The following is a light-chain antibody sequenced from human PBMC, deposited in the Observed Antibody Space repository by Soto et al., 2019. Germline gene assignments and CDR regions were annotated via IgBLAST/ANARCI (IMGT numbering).Light chain of an antibody. CDR1: SSDVGKYKV. V-gene: IGLV2-23*01. CDR2: EAT. J-gene: IGLJ3*02. CDR3: QAYDYILTASV. Sequence: QSALTQPASVSGSPGQSITISCIGASSDVGKYKVVSWYQHHPGKAPKLLIYEATKRPSGVSDRFSGSKSDNTASLTISGLQAEDEADYYCQAYDYILTASVFGGGTKLTVL.